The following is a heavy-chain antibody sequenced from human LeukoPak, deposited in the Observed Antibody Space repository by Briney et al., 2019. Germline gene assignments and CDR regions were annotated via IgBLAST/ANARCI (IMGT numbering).Heavy chain of an antibody. CDR1: GFTLSNKY. D-gene: IGHD3-22*01. CDR3: AASTYYSVSSRSKY. CDR2: IYNDGGT. J-gene: IGHJ4*02. V-gene: IGHV3-53*01. Sequence: GGSLRLSCAASGFTLSNKYMSWVRQAPGKGVERGSLIYNDGGTYYTEYVKGRGTISRDNIKNGLYRKMNSIRAEDTAVFYIAASTYYSVSSRSKYWGQGTLVTVSS.